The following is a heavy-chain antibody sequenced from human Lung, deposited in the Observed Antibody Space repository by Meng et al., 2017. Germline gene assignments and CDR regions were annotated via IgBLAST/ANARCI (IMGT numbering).Heavy chain of an antibody. CDR1: GYTFPDYW. D-gene: IGHD6-13*01. V-gene: IGHV1-2*06. J-gene: IGHJ4*02. CDR2: INPKSGDT. Sequence: HVQLVQSGDEVKKPGASVTVSCTASGYTFPDYWLHWVRRAPGQGLEWMGRINPKSGDTHYAQRFQGRVTMTGDTSISTAYMELSGLRSDDTAMYYCARDEDISAAGKLFGDYWGQGTLVTVSS. CDR3: ARDEDISAAGKLFGDY.